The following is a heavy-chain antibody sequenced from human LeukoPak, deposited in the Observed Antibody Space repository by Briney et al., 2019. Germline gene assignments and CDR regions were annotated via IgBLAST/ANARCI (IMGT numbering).Heavy chain of an antibody. V-gene: IGHV3-49*04. CDR3: TREYYDILTGYYLSDY. CDR1: GFTFGDYA. J-gene: IGHJ4*02. CDR2: TRSKAYGGTT. D-gene: IGHD3-9*01. Sequence: GGSLRLSCTASGFTFGDYAMSWVRQAPGKGLEWVGFTRSKAYGGTTEYAASVKGRFTISRDDSKSIAYLQMNSLKTEDTAVYYCTREYYDILTGYYLSDYWGQGTLVTVSS.